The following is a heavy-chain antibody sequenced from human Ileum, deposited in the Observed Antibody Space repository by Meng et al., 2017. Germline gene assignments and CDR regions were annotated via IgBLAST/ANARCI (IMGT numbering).Heavy chain of an antibody. V-gene: IGHV1-3*04. CDR3: ARGDPTTPNWLDP. Sequence: QVQLLQSGAEVKKPGASVRISCATSGYTFVAYAMHWVRQAPGQRLEWMGWIYTGNGNTKYSQKFQDRVTFTRDTSATTVYMELTSLTAEDTAVYYCARGDPTTPNWLDPWGQGSLVTVSS. CDR2: IYTGNGNT. J-gene: IGHJ5*02. D-gene: IGHD1-26*01. CDR1: GYTFVAYA.